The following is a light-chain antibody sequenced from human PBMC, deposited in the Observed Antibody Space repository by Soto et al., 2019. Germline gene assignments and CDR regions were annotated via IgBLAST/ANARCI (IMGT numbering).Light chain of an antibody. J-gene: IGKJ4*01. Sequence: EIEMTQSPATLSVSPGERATLSCRASLSISSDLAWYQQKLGQAPRLLIYGASTRATGVPARFSGSGSGTEFTLTISRLQSEDFAVYFCQQYNSWPSFGRGTKVEIK. V-gene: IGKV3-15*01. CDR3: QQYNSWPS. CDR2: GAS. CDR1: LSISSD.